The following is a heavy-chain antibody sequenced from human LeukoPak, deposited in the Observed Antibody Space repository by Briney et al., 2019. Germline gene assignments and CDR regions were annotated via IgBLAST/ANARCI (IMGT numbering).Heavy chain of an antibody. CDR3: ARSQFYGSGSYQGRWFDP. V-gene: IGHV4-30-4*07. CDR2: IYYSGST. Sequence: PSETLSLTCAVSGGSISSGNYSWSWIRQPPGKGLEWIGNIYYSGSTYYNPSLKSRVNISVDTSKNQFSLKLTSVTAADPAVYYCARSQFYGSGSYQGRWFDPWGQGTLVTVSS. J-gene: IGHJ5*02. CDR1: GGSISSGNYS. D-gene: IGHD3-10*01.